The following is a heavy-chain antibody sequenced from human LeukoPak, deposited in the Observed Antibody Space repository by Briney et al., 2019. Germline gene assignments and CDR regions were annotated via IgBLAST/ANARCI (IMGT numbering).Heavy chain of an antibody. Sequence: PGGSLRLSCAASGFTFSDYYMSWIRQAPGKGLEWVAYISSSGSTIYYADSVKGRFTISRDNAKNSLYLQMNSLRGEDTAVYYCARAGLQLGPVYYYYYMDVGGKGTTVTVSS. D-gene: IGHD5-24*01. CDR1: GFTFSDYY. CDR3: ARAGLQLGPVYYYYYMDV. V-gene: IGHV3-11*01. CDR2: ISSSGSTI. J-gene: IGHJ6*03.